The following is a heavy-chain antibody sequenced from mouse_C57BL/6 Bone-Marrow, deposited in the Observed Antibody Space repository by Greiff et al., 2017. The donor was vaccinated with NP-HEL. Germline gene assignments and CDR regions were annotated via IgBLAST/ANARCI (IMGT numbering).Heavy chain of an antibody. V-gene: IGHV1-81*01. CDR1: GYTFTSYG. CDR2: IYPRSGNT. CDR3: ARDGSSLWFAY. Sequence: VKLMESGAELARPGASVKLSCKASGYTFTSYGISWVKQRTGQGLEWIGEIYPRSGNTYYNEKFKGKATLTADKSSSTAYMELRSLTSEDSAVYFCARDGSSLWFAYWGQGTLVTVSA. D-gene: IGHD1-1*01. J-gene: IGHJ3*01.